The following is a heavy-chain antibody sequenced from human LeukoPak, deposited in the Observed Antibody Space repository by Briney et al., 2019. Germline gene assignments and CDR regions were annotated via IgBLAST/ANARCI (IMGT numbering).Heavy chain of an antibody. CDR3: ATGRGWLPDY. V-gene: IGHV4-59*11. CDR2: LYYSGNT. J-gene: IGHJ4*02. Sequence: SETLSLTCTVSGXSISDHYWSWIRQPPGKGLEWIGHLYYSGNTNYNPSLESRVTISVDTSKTQFSLKLSSVTAADTALYYCATGRGWLPDYWGQGTLVTVSS. CDR1: GXSISDHY. D-gene: IGHD5-12*01.